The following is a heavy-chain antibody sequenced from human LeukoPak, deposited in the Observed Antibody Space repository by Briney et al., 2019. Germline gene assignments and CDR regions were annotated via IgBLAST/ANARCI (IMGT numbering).Heavy chain of an antibody. J-gene: IGHJ4*02. V-gene: IGHV1-18*01. CDR3: ARVQPLLYPFDY. Sequence: ASVKVSCKASGYTFTSYGISWVRQAPGQGLEWMGWISAYNGNTNYAQKLQGRVTMTTGTSTSTAYMELRSLRSDDTAVYYCARVQPLLYPFDYWGQGTLVTVSS. CDR1: GYTFTSYG. D-gene: IGHD2-2*02. CDR2: ISAYNGNT.